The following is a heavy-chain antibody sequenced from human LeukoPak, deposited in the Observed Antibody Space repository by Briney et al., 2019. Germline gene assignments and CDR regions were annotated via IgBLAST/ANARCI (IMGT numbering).Heavy chain of an antibody. J-gene: IGHJ4*02. V-gene: IGHV3-48*03. CDR3: ARIKRGNSGPNY. CDR2: ITSGGSTI. Sequence: PGGSLRLSCAAPGFTFSSYEMNWVRQAPGKGLDWVSYITSGGSTIYYADSVKGRFTISRDNAKNSLYLQMNSLRVEDTAVYYCARIKRGNSGPNYWGQGTLVTVSS. CDR1: GFTFSSYE. D-gene: IGHD6-19*01.